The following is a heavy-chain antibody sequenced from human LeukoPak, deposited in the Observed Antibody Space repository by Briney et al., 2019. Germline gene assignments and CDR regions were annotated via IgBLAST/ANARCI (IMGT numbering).Heavy chain of an antibody. D-gene: IGHD2-15*01. CDR2: FDPEDCET. J-gene: IGHJ4*02. Sequence: ASVKVSCKVSGYTLTELSMHWVRQAPGKGLEGMGGFDPEDCETIYAQKFQGRVTMTEDTSTDTAYMELSSLRSEDTAVYYCATARGGRVVYYFDYWGQGTLVTVPS. V-gene: IGHV1-24*01. CDR3: ATARGGRVVYYFDY. CDR1: GYTLTELS.